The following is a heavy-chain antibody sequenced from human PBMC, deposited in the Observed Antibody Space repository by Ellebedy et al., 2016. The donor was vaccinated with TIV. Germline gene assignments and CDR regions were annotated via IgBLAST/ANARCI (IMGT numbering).Heavy chain of an antibody. D-gene: IGHD1-1*01. CDR1: GFTVSANY. CDR3: ATETFNDVDLKIWGVFDM. V-gene: IGHV3-66*01. J-gene: IGHJ3*02. CDR2: ISTGNTT. Sequence: GGSLRLSCAASGFTVSANYMSRVRQAPGKGLEWVSLISTGNTTYYADSVKDRFTISRDDSKNTLHLQIHSLRVEDTVVYYCATETFNDVDLKIWGVFDMWGQGTMVTVSS.